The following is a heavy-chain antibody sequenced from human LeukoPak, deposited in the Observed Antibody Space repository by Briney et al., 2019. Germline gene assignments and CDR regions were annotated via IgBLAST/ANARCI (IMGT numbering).Heavy chain of an antibody. V-gene: IGHV3-74*01. CDR1: GFTFSSYW. J-gene: IGHJ3*02. D-gene: IGHD2-15*01. CDR2: INSDGSST. CDR3: ARGSARGAFDI. Sequence: GGSLRLSCAASGFTFSSYWMHWVRQAPGKGLVWVSRINSDGSSTIYADSVKGRFTISRDNAKNTLYLQMNSLGAEDTAVYYCARGSARGAFDIWGQGTMVTVSS.